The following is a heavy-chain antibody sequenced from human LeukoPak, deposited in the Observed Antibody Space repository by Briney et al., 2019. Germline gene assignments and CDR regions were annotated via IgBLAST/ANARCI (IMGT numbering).Heavy chain of an antibody. J-gene: IGHJ4*01. CDR2: ISYSGST. CDR1: GGSISSYY. Sequence: SETLSLTCTVSGGSISSYYWSWIRQPPGKGLEWIGYISYSGSTNYNPSLKSRATISVDTSKNQFSLKLSSVTAADTAVYYCARGGGALAYYFDYWGQGTLVTVSS. V-gene: IGHV4-59*01. CDR3: ARGGGALAYYFDY. D-gene: IGHD3-16*01.